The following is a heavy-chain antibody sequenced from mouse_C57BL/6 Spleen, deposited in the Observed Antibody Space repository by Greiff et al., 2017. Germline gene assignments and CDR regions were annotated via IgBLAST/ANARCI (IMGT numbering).Heavy chain of an antibody. Sequence: VHVKQSGPELVKPGASVKISCKASGYSFTGYYMNWVKQSPEKSLEWIGEINPSTGGTTYNQKFKAKATLTVDKSSSTAYMQLKSLTSEDSAVYYCAGIYYGYDDYAMDYWGQGTSVTVSS. CDR3: AGIYYGYDDYAMDY. CDR1: GYSFTGYY. J-gene: IGHJ4*01. CDR2: INPSTGGT. D-gene: IGHD2-2*01. V-gene: IGHV1-42*01.